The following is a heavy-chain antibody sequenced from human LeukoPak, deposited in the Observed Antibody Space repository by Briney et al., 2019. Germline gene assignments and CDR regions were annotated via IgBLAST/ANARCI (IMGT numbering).Heavy chain of an antibody. CDR2: ITPILGIA. V-gene: IGHV1-69*04. CDR1: GGTFSSYA. Sequence: ASVKVSSKASGGTFSSYAISWVRQAPGQGLEWMGRITPILGIANYAQKFQGRVTITADKSTSTAYMELSSLRSEDTAVYYCARDREFQLGYCSGGSCYTSRWFDPWGQGTLVTVSS. CDR3: ARDREFQLGYCSGGSCYTSRWFDP. J-gene: IGHJ5*02. D-gene: IGHD2-15*01.